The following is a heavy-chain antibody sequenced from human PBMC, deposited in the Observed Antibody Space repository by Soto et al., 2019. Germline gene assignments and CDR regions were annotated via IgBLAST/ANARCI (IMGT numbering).Heavy chain of an antibody. CDR1: GGSISSSSYY. Sequence: SETLSLTCTVSGGSISSSSYYWGWIRQPPGKGLEWIGSIYYSGSTYYNPSLKSRVTISVDTSKNQFSLKLSSVTAADTAVYYCARLPYYGSGTWGQGTLVTVSS. J-gene: IGHJ5*02. V-gene: IGHV4-39*01. D-gene: IGHD3-10*01. CDR2: IYYSGST. CDR3: ARLPYYGSGT.